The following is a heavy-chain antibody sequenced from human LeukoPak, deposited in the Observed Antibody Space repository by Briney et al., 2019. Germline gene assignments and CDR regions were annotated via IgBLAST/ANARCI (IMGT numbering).Heavy chain of an antibody. V-gene: IGHV4-34*01. CDR1: GGSFSGYY. Sequence: SETLSLTCAVYGGSFSGYYWSWIRQPPGKGLEWIGEINHSGSTNYNPSLKSRVTISVDTSKNQFSLKLSSVTAADTAVYYCARGRWPKGPIDYWGQGTLVTVSS. J-gene: IGHJ4*02. CDR3: ARGRWPKGPIDY. D-gene: IGHD2-15*01. CDR2: INHSGST.